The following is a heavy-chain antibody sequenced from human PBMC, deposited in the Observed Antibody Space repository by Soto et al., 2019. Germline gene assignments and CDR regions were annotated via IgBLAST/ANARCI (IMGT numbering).Heavy chain of an antibody. Sequence: PGGSLRLSCAASGFTFSSYSMNWVRQAPGKGQERVSSISSSSSYIYYADSVKGRFTISRDNAKNSLYLQMNSLRAEDTAVYYCARDPSSSPPVLWFDPWGQGTLVTVSS. CDR1: GFTFSSYS. J-gene: IGHJ5*02. V-gene: IGHV3-21*01. D-gene: IGHD6-13*01. CDR2: ISSSSSYI. CDR3: ARDPSSSPPVLWFDP.